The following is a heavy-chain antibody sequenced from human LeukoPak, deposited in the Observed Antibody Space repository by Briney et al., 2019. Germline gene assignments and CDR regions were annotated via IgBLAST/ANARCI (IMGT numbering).Heavy chain of an antibody. CDR3: ARDLFDILTGQ. V-gene: IGHV1-69*04. D-gene: IGHD3-9*01. CDR2: IIPILGIA. J-gene: IGHJ4*02. Sequence: SVKVSCKASGGTFSSYAISWVRQAPGQGLEWMGRIIPILGIANYAQKSQGRVTITADKSTSTAYMELSSLRSEDTAVYYCARDLFDILTGQWGQGTLVTVSS. CDR1: GGTFSSYA.